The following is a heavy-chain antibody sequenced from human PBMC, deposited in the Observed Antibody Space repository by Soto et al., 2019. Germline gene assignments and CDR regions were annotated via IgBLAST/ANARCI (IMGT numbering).Heavy chain of an antibody. D-gene: IGHD6-19*01. CDR2: ISAYNGNT. V-gene: IGHV1-18*01. CDR3: ARDPPYSSGWYAGFDP. Sequence: VPGQGPSNAPSYSITSYGISWGRQSAGQRLEWIGWISAYNGNTNHAQKLQGRVTMTTDTSTSTAYMELRSLRSDDTAVYYFARDPPYSSGWYAGFDPWGQGTLVTVSS. CDR1: SYSITSYG. J-gene: IGHJ5*02.